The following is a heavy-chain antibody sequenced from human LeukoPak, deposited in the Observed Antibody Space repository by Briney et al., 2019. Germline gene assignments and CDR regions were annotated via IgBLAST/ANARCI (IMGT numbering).Heavy chain of an antibody. CDR3: ARGYYDILTGLGY. J-gene: IGHJ4*02. CDR1: GYSISSGYY. V-gene: IGHV4-38-2*01. D-gene: IGHD3-9*01. Sequence: SETLSLTCAVSGYSISSGYYWGWIRQPPGKGLGWVGSIYHSGSTYYKPSLKSRVTISVDPSKNQFSLKLSSVTAADTAVYYCARGYYDILTGLGYWGQGPLVTVSS. CDR2: IYHSGST.